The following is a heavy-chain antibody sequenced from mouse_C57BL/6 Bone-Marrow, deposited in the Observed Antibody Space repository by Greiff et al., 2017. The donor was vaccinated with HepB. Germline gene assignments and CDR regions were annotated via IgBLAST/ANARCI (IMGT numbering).Heavy chain of an antibody. V-gene: IGHV5-6*02. J-gene: IGHJ4*01. CDR2: ISSGGSYT. D-gene: IGHD1-3*01. CDR3: ARHNLYYAMDY. CDR1: GFTFSSYG. Sequence: DVKLQESGGDLVKPGGSLKLSCAASGFTFSSYGMSWVRQTPDKRLEWVATISSGGSYTYYPDSVKGRFTISRDNAKNTLYLQMSSLKSEDTAMYYCARHNLYYAMDYWGQGTSVTVSS.